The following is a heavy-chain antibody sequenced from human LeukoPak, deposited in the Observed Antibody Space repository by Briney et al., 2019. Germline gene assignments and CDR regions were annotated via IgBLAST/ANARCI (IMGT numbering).Heavy chain of an antibody. D-gene: IGHD1-26*01. V-gene: IGHV3-23*01. J-gene: IGHJ4*02. CDR2: ISDSGNT. Sequence: PGASLRLSCASSGFTLSSYAMSWVRQAAGSGLEWVSAISDSGNTYHAASVQGRFTISRDKSMNTLYLQLNSLTAEETAVYYCAKVPLRSYYNDGGEGTLVTVYS. CDR3: AKVPLRSYYND. CDR1: GFTLSSYA.